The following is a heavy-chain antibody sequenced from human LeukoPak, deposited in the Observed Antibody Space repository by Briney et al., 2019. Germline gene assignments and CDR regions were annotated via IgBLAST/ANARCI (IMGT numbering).Heavy chain of an antibody. D-gene: IGHD3-3*01. CDR2: ISDGGSIT. J-gene: IGHJ4*02. CDR1: GFTFSDYG. V-gene: IGHV3-23*01. CDR3: ARSRFLEPYFDY. Sequence: GGTLRLSRAASGFTFSDYGMSWVRQAPGKGLEWVSTISDGGSITYYADSVKGRFTISRDNSKNTLFLQMNSLRAEDTAVYYCARSRFLEPYFDYWGQGTLVTVSS.